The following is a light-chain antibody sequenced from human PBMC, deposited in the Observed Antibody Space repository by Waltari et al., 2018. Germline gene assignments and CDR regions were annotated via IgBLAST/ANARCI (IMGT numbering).Light chain of an antibody. CDR2: DVY. CDR3: SSYTSSGVV. Sequence: QTALTPPASVAGSPGQAIIISCPGTGREVVGYDYVSWYHQYPGKAPRLIIYDVYNRPSGVSNRFSGSKSDNTASLTISGLQAEDESVYYCSSYTSSGVVFGGGTKLTVL. V-gene: IGLV2-14*01. J-gene: IGLJ2*01. CDR1: GREVVGYDY.